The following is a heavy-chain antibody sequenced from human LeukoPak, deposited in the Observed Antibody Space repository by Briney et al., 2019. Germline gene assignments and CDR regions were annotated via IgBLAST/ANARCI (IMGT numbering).Heavy chain of an antibody. J-gene: IGHJ3*02. CDR2: IYYTGST. CDR1: GGSISSGGYY. CDR3: ARLLRALPITIFNAFDI. D-gene: IGHD3-10*02. Sequence: SETLSLTCTVSGGSISSGGYYWGWIRQPPGKGLEWIGTIYYTGSTYYNPSLNSRVTISVDTSKNHFSLKLNSVTAADTAVYYCARLLRALPITIFNAFDIWGQGTMVTVSS. V-gene: IGHV4-39*02.